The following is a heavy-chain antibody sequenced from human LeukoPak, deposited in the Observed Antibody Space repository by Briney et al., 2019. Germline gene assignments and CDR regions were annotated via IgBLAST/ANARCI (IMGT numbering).Heavy chain of an antibody. CDR1: GFTFDDYA. Sequence: GGSLRLSCAASGFTFDDYAMHWVRQAPGKGLEWVSGISWNSGSIGYADSVKGRFTISRDNAKNSLYLQMNSLRAEDTALYYCAKSYYDSSGHKDYFDYWGQGTLVTVSS. CDR3: AKSYYDSSGHKDYFDY. CDR2: ISWNSGSI. J-gene: IGHJ4*02. D-gene: IGHD3-22*01. V-gene: IGHV3-9*01.